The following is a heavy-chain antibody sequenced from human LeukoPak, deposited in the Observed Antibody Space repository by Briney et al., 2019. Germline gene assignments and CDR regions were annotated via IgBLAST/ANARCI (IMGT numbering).Heavy chain of an antibody. V-gene: IGHV3-9*01. CDR2: ISWNSGSI. CDR1: AFTFRSYG. J-gene: IGHJ4*02. Sequence: GGSLRLSCVASAFTFRSYGMHWVRQVPGKGLEWVSGISWNSGSIGYADSVKGRFTISRDNAKNSLYLQMNNLRIEDTALYYCAKATRSYSSSPFDYWGQGTLVTVSS. CDR3: AKATRSYSSSPFDY. D-gene: IGHD6-13*01.